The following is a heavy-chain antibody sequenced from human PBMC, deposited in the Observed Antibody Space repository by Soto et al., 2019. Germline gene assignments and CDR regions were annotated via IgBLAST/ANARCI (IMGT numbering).Heavy chain of an antibody. V-gene: IGHV4-39*07. CDR3: ARDLTQLGDFDY. J-gene: IGHJ4*02. CDR2: IYYSGST. D-gene: IGHD7-27*01. CDR1: GGSISSSSYY. Sequence: QSQTLSLTCTVSGGSISSSSYYWGWIRQPPGKGLEWIGSIYYSGSTYYNPSLKSRVTISVDTSKNQFSLKLSSVTAADTAVYYCARDLTQLGDFDYWGQGTLVTVSS.